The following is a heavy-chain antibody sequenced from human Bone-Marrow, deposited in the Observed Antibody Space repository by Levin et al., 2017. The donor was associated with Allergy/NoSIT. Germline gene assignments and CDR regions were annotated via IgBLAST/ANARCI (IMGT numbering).Heavy chain of an antibody. CDR2: IKADGSEK. V-gene: IGHV3-7*01. Sequence: GESLKISCAASGFTFGSYWMSWVRQAPGKGLEWVANIKADGSEKNYVDSVKGRFTISRDNAKNSLYLQMNSLRAEDTAVYYCARTRYRSSTWYMFDYWGQGTLVTVSS. J-gene: IGHJ4*02. CDR3: ARTRYRSSTWYMFDY. CDR1: GFTFGSYW. D-gene: IGHD6-13*01.